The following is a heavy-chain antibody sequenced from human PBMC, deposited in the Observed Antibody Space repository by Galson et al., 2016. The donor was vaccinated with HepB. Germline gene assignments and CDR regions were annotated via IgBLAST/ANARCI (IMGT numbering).Heavy chain of an antibody. J-gene: IGHJ4*02. D-gene: IGHD1-26*01. V-gene: IGHV4-59*01. CDR2: IYYSEGT. Sequence: SETLSLTCTVSGGSISSYYWSWIRQSPGKGLEWIGYIYYSEGTNYNPSLGSRVNISLDTSKNQFSLRLNSVTAADTAVYFCARSVYGLRSGATGSFDYWGQGTLVTVSS. CDR3: ARSVYGLRSGATGSFDY. CDR1: GGSISSYY.